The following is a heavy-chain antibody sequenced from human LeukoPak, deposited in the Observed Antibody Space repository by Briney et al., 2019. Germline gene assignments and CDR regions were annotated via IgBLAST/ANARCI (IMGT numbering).Heavy chain of an antibody. V-gene: IGHV3-30*18. CDR3: ANLHDY. CDR2: ISYDGSIK. CDR1: GFAFTTYA. Sequence: GRSLRLSCAASGFAFTTYAMHWVRQAPGRGLEWVAVISYDGSIKYYADSLKGRFTISRDNSKNTLYLQMNSLRPEDTAIYYCANLHDYWGQGTLVTVSS. J-gene: IGHJ4*02.